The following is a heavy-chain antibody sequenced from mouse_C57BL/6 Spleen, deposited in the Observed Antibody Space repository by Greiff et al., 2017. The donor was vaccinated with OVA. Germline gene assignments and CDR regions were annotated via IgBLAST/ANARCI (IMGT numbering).Heavy chain of an antibody. J-gene: IGHJ2*01. V-gene: IGHV3-6*01. CDR3: ARKELANYFDY. Sequence: ESGPGLVKPSQSLSLTCSVTGYSITSGYYWNWIRQSPGNQLEWMGYISYDGSNNYNPSLKNRISITRDTSKNQFFLKLNSVTTEDTATYYCARKELANYFDYWGQGTTLTVSS. D-gene: IGHD4-1*01. CDR2: ISYDGSN. CDR1: GYSITSGYY.